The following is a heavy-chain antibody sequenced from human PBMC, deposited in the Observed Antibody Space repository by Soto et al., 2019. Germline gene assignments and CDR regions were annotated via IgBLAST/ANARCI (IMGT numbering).Heavy chain of an antibody. CDR2: IYYSGST. J-gene: IGHJ4*02. V-gene: IGHV4-59*01. Sequence: SETLFLTCTVAGGSHSSYYWSRLGQLPGKGLEWIGYIYYSGSTNYNPSLKSRVTISVDTSKNQFSLKLSSVTAADTAVYYCARDPGYGDFSLDYWGQGTLVNVSS. CDR1: GGSHSSYY. CDR3: ARDPGYGDFSLDY. D-gene: IGHD4-17*01.